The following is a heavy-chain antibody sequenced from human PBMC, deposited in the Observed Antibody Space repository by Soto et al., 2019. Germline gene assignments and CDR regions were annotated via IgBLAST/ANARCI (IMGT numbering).Heavy chain of an antibody. V-gene: IGHV4-34*01. Sequence: QVQLQQWGAGLLKPSETLSLTCAVYGGSFSGYYWSWIRQPPGKGLEWIGEINHSGSTNYNPSLKSRVTISVDTSKNQFSLKLSSVTAADTAVYYCARTATTAPGDNWFDPWGQGTLVTVSS. D-gene: IGHD6-13*01. CDR2: INHSGST. CDR3: ARTATTAPGDNWFDP. CDR1: GGSFSGYY. J-gene: IGHJ5*02.